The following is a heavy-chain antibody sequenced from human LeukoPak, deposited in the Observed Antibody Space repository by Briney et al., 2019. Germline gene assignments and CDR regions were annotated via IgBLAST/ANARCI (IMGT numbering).Heavy chain of an antibody. D-gene: IGHD6-6*01. CDR1: GGSFSGYY. Sequence: SETLSLTCAVYGGSFSGYYWSWIRPPPGKGLEWIGEINQSGTTKYNPSLKSRVTISVDTSKNQFSLKLSSVTAEDTAVYYCARDGGPTSIAARFGFNYYMDVWGKGTTVPVSS. J-gene: IGHJ6*03. V-gene: IGHV4-34*01. CDR3: ARDGGPTSIAARFGFNYYMDV. CDR2: INQSGTT.